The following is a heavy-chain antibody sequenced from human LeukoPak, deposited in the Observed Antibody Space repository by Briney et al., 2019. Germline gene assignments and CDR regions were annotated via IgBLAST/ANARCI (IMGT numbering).Heavy chain of an antibody. CDR2: IASSGSYT. CDR3: ARFETAVTPNPFDI. Sequence: GGSLRLSCAASGFTFRSYSMNWVRQAPGEGLEWVSSIASSGSYTYYIDSVRGRFTISRDNAKNSLYLQMHSLRAEDTAVYYCARFETAVTPNPFDIWGQGTMVTVSS. CDR1: GFTFRSYS. J-gene: IGHJ3*02. V-gene: IGHV3-21*01. D-gene: IGHD4-17*01.